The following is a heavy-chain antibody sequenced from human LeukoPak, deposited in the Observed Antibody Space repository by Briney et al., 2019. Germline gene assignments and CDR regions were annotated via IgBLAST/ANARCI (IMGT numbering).Heavy chain of an antibody. D-gene: IGHD3-22*01. Sequence: GASVKVSCKASGGTFSSYAISWVRQAPGQGLEWMGRINPNSGGTNYAQKFQGRVTMTRDTSISTAYMELSRLRSDDTAVYYCAREVGEYYDSSGMSASDYWGQGTLVTVSS. J-gene: IGHJ4*02. CDR3: AREVGEYYDSSGMSASDY. V-gene: IGHV1-2*06. CDR1: GGTFSSYA. CDR2: INPNSGGT.